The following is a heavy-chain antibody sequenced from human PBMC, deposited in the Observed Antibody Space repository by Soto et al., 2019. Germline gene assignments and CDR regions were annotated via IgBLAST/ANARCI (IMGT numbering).Heavy chain of an antibody. V-gene: IGHV4-39*01. CDR2: IYYSGST. J-gene: IGHJ6*02. CDR3: ASCLDYYYYGMDV. CDR1: GGSISSSSYY. Sequence: PSETLSLTCTVSGGSISSSSYYWGWIRQPPGKGLEWIGSIYYSGSTCYNPSLKSRVTISVDTSKNQFSLKLSSVTAADTAVYYCASCLDYYYYGMDVWGQGTTVTVSS.